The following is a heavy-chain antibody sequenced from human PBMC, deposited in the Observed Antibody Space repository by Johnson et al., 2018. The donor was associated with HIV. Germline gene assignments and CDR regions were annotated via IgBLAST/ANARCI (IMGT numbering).Heavy chain of an antibody. V-gene: IGHV3-11*01. CDR3: VRAQFLEWLFFDAFDI. D-gene: IGHD3-3*01. J-gene: IGHJ3*02. CDR1: GFTFSDYY. Sequence: VQLVESGGGLVKPGGSLRLSCVASGFTFSDYYMTWVRQAPGKGLEWVSYISSSGSTIYYADSVKGRFTISRDNAKNSLYLQMNSLRAEDTALYYCVRAQFLEWLFFDAFDIWGQGTMVTVAS. CDR2: ISSSGSTI.